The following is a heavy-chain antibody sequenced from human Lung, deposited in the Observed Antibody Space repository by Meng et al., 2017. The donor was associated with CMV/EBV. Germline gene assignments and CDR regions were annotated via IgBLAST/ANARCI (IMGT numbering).Heavy chain of an antibody. D-gene: IGHD2-2*01. CDR2: ISSSSSYI. CDR3: ARGCSSTSCYSDAFDI. V-gene: IGHV3-21*01. Sequence: GAXXKISCAASGFTFSSYSMNWVRQAPGKGLEWVSSISSSSSYIYYADSVKGRFTISRDNAKNSLYLQMNSLRAEDTAVYYCARGCSSTSCYSDAFDIWGQGXMVTVSS. J-gene: IGHJ3*02. CDR1: GFTFSSYS.